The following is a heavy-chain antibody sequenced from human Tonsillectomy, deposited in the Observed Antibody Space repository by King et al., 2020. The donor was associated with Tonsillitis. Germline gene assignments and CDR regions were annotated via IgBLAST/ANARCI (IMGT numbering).Heavy chain of an antibody. J-gene: IGHJ4*02. V-gene: IGHV3-21*01. CDR1: GFTFSSYS. Sequence: VQLVESGGGLVKPGGSLRLSCAASGFTFSSYSMNWVRQAPGKGLEWVSSIRGASNFIYYADSMKGRFTVSRDNANNSLYLQLNSLRAEDTAIYYCARSPPASSYDYWGLGTLVTVSS. CDR2: IRGASNFI. D-gene: IGHD1-26*01. CDR3: ARSPPASSYDY.